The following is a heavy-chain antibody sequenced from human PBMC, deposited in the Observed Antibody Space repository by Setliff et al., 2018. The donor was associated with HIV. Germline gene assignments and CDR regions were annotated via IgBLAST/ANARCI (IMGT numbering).Heavy chain of an antibody. CDR3: ARLLRSGYSTTWYEGGAAWWFDP. CDR1: GGSISTGSYY. V-gene: IGHV4-61*09. Sequence: SETLSLTCTVSGGSISTGSYYWSWIRQPAGEGLEWIGHIFPTGSTHYNPSLKSRVTISGDMSKNQFSLDLSSVTAADTAVYYCARLLRSGYSTTWYEGGAAWWFDPWGQGTLVTVSS. J-gene: IGHJ5*02. D-gene: IGHD6-13*01. CDR2: IFPTGST.